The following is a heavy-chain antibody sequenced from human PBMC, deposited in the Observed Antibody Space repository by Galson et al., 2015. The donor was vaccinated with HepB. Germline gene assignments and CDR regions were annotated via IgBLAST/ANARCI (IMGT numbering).Heavy chain of an antibody. CDR2: IWSDGTNK. CDR1: GFTSSNYG. Sequence: SLRLSCAASGFTSSNYGMQWVRQAPGKGLQWVALIWSDGTNKYYADSVKGRFTSPRDKNKNTLYMQLDSLRGEDTAVYYCARDKLVAAAPLDYWGQGTLVTVAS. D-gene: IGHD6-13*01. CDR3: ARDKLVAAAPLDY. V-gene: IGHV3-33*01. J-gene: IGHJ4*02.